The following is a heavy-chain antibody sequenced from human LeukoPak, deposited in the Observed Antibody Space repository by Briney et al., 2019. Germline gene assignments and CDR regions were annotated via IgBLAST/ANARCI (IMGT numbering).Heavy chain of an antibody. CDR2: IRYDGSNK. CDR3: AKVGSEGRYYYMDV. Sequence: GGSLRLSCAASGFIFSSYWMTWVRQAPGKGLEWVAFIRYDGSNKYYADSVKGRFTISRDNSKNTLYLQMNSLRAEDTAVYYCAKVGSEGRYYYMDVWGKGTTVTISS. V-gene: IGHV3-30*02. D-gene: IGHD1-26*01. J-gene: IGHJ6*03. CDR1: GFIFSSYW.